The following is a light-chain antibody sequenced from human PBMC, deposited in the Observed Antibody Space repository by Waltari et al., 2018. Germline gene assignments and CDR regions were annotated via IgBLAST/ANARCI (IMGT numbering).Light chain of an antibody. J-gene: IGKJ1*01. V-gene: IGKV3-20*01. CDR1: KSVGRS. CDR2: DAS. CDR3: QHYVRLPAT. Sequence: EIVLKQSPGTPSSSPGERATFACSASKSVGRSLAWYQQQPGHAPRLLIYDASSRATGIPDSFSGSGSGTDFSLTISTLEPEDFAVYYCQHYVRLPATFGQGTKVEI.